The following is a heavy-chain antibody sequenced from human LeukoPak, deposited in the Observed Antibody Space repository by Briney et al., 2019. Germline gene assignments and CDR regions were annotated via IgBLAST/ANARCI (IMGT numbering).Heavy chain of an antibody. D-gene: IGHD3-22*01. CDR1: GGFISSGGYY. V-gene: IGHV4-31*03. CDR3: ARGHYYDSSGYYDY. Sequence: SETLSLTCTVSGGFISSGGYYWSWIRQHPGKGLEWIGYIYYSGSTYYNPSLKSRVTISVDTSKNQFSLKLSSVTAADTAVYYCARGHYYDSSGYYDYWGQGTLVTVSS. CDR2: IYYSGST. J-gene: IGHJ4*02.